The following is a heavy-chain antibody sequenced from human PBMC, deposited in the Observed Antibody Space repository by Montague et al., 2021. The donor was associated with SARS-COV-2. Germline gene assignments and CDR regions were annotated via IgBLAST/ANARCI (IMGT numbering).Heavy chain of an antibody. D-gene: IGHD3-10*01. J-gene: IGHJ4*02. CDR1: GDSVSSTN. Sequence: SETLSLTCTVAGDSVSSTNWNWIRQSQGKGMEWIGNIYYYGSVNYNPSLKSRLSISLDTSKNQLSLTLTSVTAADTATYYCARQITMVREPFDSWGQGTLVLVSS. V-gene: IGHV4-59*08. CDR3: ARQITMVREPFDS. CDR2: IYYYGSV.